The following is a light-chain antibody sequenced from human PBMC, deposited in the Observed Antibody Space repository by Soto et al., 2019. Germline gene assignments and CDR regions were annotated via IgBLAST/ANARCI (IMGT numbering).Light chain of an antibody. CDR1: QSVGSTY. Sequence: EVVLTQSPGTLSLSPGERATLSCRASQSVGSTYLAWYQQKPGQAPRLLIYDASSRATGIPYRFSGSGSGTDFTLNISRLEPEDFAVYDCQQYGSSPSTFGPGTKVDI. CDR3: QQYGSSPST. V-gene: IGKV3-20*01. J-gene: IGKJ3*01. CDR2: DAS.